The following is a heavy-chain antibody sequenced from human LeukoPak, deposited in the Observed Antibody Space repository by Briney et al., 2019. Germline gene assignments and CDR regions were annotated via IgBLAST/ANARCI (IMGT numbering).Heavy chain of an antibody. CDR2: INHSGST. CDR3: ARGGITMVRGVFGYYYYGMDV. V-gene: IGHV4-34*01. Sequence: PSETLSLTCAVYGGSFSGYYWSWIRQPPGKGLEWIGEINHSGSTNYNPSLKSRVTISVDTSKNQFSLKLGSVTAADTAVYYCARGGITMVRGVFGYYYYGMDVWGKGTTVTVSS. D-gene: IGHD3-10*01. CDR1: GGSFSGYY. J-gene: IGHJ6*04.